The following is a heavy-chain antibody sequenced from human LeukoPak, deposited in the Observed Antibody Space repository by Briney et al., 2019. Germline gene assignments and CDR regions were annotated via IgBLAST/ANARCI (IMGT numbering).Heavy chain of an antibody. CDR1: GFTVGTDF. Sequence: PGGSLRLPCAASGFTVGTDFMTWVRQAPGKGLVWVSMTHVAGGEFYADSVKGRFTLSIDGSKNTLYLQMNSLRIEDTAVYYCANRGSWGQGTLVTVSS. CDR2: THVAGGE. CDR3: ANRGS. V-gene: IGHV3-53*05. J-gene: IGHJ4*02.